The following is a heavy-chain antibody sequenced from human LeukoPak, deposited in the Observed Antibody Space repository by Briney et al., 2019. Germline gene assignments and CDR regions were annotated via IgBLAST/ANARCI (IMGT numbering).Heavy chain of an antibody. Sequence: SETLSLTCTVSGGSISSGGYYWSWLRQHPGKGLEWIGYIYYSGSTYYNPSLKSRVTISVDTSKNQFSLKLSSVTAADTAVYYCARDDQDLDSHAFGIWGQGTMVTVSS. J-gene: IGHJ3*02. CDR3: ARDDQDLDSHAFGI. CDR1: GGSISSGGYY. V-gene: IGHV4-31*03. CDR2: IYYSGST.